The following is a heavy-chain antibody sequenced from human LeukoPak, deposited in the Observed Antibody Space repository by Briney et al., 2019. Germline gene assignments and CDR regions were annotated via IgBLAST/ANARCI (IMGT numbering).Heavy chain of an antibody. V-gene: IGHV3-48*03. CDR3: ARVGSEMGTGSDLNYYYYYMDV. CDR1: GFTFSSYE. J-gene: IGHJ6*03. CDR2: ISSSGSTI. Sequence: GGSLRLSCAASGFTFSSYEMNWVRQAPGKGLEWVSYISSSGSTIYYADSVKGRFTISRDNAKNSLYLQMNSLRAEDTALYYCARVGSEMGTGSDLNYYYYYMDVWGKGTTVTVSS. D-gene: IGHD3-10*01.